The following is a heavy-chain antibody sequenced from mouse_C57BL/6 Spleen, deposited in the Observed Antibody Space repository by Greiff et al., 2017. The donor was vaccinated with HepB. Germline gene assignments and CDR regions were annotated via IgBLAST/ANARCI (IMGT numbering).Heavy chain of an antibody. CDR3: ASALYCGMDY. J-gene: IGHJ4*01. CDR2: IDPEDGDT. CDR1: GFNIKDYY. V-gene: IGHV14-2*01. D-gene: IGHD1-3*01. Sequence: VQLQQSGAELVKPGASVKLSCKASGFNIKDYYMHWVKQRTEQGLEWIGRIDPEDGDTKYDPKFQGKATIAADTSSTTAYLQLSSLTSADTAVYYCASALYCGMDYWGQGTSLTVSS.